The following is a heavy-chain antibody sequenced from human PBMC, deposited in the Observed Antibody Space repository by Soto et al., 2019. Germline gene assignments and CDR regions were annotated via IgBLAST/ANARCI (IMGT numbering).Heavy chain of an antibody. J-gene: IGHJ4*02. Sequence: SETLSLTYTVSGDSISSGAYYWSWIRQHPGKGLESIGHIYYSGSTYYNPSLKSRVAISVDTSRNRFSLELSSVTVADTSVYYCSRDLLGVGDTDLAYRGQGTPVTVSS. D-gene: IGHD3-3*01. V-gene: IGHV4-31*03. CDR2: IYYSGST. CDR3: SRDLLGVGDTDLAY. CDR1: GDSISSGAYY.